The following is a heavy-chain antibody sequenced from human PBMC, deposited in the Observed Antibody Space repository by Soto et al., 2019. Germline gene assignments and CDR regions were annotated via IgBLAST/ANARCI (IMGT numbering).Heavy chain of an antibody. D-gene: IGHD7-27*01. CDR2: ISYHGTKK. Sequence: QVQLVESGGGVVEPGRSLRLSCAASGFSFSISPMHWVRQAPGKGPEWVALISYHGTKKFYADSGKGRFTISRDNSKSTLYLQVDSLRPEDAAVYYCARDPKTSGRKHWAFNYFASWGQGTLVTVAS. CDR3: ARDPKTSGRKHWAFNYFAS. J-gene: IGHJ4*02. CDR1: GFSFSISP. V-gene: IGHV3-30-3*01.